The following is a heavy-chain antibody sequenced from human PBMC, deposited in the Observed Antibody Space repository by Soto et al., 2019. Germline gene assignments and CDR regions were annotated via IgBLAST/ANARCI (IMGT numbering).Heavy chain of an antibody. CDR3: ARKGADSYCSGGSCYSWVYYYGMDV. J-gene: IGHJ6*02. CDR1: GGAFSSYA. Sequence: EASVKVSCKASGGAFSSYAISWVRQAPGQGLEWMGGIIPIFGTANYAQKFQGRVTITADESTSTAYMELSSLRSEDTAVYYCARKGADSYCSGGSCYSWVYYYGMDVWGQGTTVTVSS. V-gene: IGHV1-69*13. D-gene: IGHD2-15*01. CDR2: IIPIFGTA.